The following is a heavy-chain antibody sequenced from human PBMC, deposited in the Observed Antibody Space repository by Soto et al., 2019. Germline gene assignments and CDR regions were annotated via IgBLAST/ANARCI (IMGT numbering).Heavy chain of an antibody. CDR3: ARSRRPSQWFDYFDY. V-gene: IGHV1-18*01. D-gene: IGHD3-10*01. CDR1: GYTFTSYG. J-gene: IGHJ4*02. Sequence: SVKVSCKASGYTFTSYGISWVRQAPGQGLEWMGWISAYNGNTNYAQKLQGRVTMTTDTSTSTAYMELRSLRSDDTAVYYCARSRRPSQWFDYFDYWGQGTLVTVSS. CDR2: ISAYNGNT.